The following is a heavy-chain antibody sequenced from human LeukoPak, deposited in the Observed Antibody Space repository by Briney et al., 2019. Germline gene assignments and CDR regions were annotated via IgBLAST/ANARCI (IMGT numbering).Heavy chain of an antibody. Sequence: GGSLRLSRAASGFTFSTYEMNWVRQAPGKGLEWVSYISTSGSTIYYADSVKGRFTISRDNAKNSLYLQMNSLRAEDTAIYYCARGTGYCLDPWGQGTLVTVSS. CDR2: ISTSGSTI. J-gene: IGHJ5*02. CDR1: GFTFSTYE. CDR3: ARGTGYCLDP. D-gene: IGHD2-2*03. V-gene: IGHV3-48*03.